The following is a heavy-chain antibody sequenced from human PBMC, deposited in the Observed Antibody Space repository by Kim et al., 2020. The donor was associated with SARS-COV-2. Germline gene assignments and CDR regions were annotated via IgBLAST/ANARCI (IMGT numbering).Heavy chain of an antibody. V-gene: IGHV3-7*05. CDR3: ASNNLGGYFDY. Sequence: GGSLRLSCAASGFTFSSDWMSWVRQAPGKGLEWVANIKQDGSEKYYVDSVKGRFTISRDNAKNSLYLQMNSLRAEDTAVYYCASNNLGGYFDYWGQGTLVTVSS. CDR2: IKQDGSEK. D-gene: IGHD3-16*01. J-gene: IGHJ4*02. CDR1: GFTFSSDW.